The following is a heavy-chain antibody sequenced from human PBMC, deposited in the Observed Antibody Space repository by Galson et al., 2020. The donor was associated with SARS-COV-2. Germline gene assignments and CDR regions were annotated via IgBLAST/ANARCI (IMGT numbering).Heavy chain of an antibody. CDR1: GGSISNYY. V-gene: IGHV4-59*01. CDR3: ARDWKYYDILTGYYPNQPSDWYFDL. Sequence: SETLSLTCTVSGGSISNYYWNWIRQAPGKGLEWIGFIDYTGYADYKPSLKSRVTISVDTSKNQFSLNLRSVTAADTAVYYCARDWKYYDILTGYYPNQPSDWYFDLWGRGTLVTVSS. D-gene: IGHD3-9*01. CDR2: IDYTGYA. J-gene: IGHJ2*01.